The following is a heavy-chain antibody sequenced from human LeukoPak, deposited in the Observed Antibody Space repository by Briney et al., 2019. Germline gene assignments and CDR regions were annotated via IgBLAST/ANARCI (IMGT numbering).Heavy chain of an antibody. CDR3: TRDPPRRCSGVTCYPY. CDR1: GYIFTAYY. V-gene: IGHV1-2*02. CDR2: INPNSGGT. J-gene: IGHJ4*02. Sequence: ASVKVSCKASGYIFTAYYIHWVRQAPGQGLEWMGWINPNSGGTTFAQTSQDRVTMTRDTSISTVYMELSSLSSDDTAVYYCTRDPPRRCSGVTCYPYWGQGTLVTVSS. D-gene: IGHD2-15*01.